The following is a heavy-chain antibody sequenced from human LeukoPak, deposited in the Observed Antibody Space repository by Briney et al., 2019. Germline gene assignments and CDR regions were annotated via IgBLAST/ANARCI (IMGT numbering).Heavy chain of an antibody. V-gene: IGHV3-23*01. CDR1: GFTLSNHW. J-gene: IGHJ3*02. D-gene: IGHD6-19*01. CDR2: ICGSRLRT. CDR3: AKPWIAVAQIRFLAFDI. Sequence: GGALRLSCAPSGFTLSNHWMDSVPPAPEKRRGCVSAICGSRLRTYYPHSVKGLVTTSRDNAKNTLYLQTNSLRAEDTAVYYCAKPWIAVAQIRFLAFDIWGQGKMVTVSS.